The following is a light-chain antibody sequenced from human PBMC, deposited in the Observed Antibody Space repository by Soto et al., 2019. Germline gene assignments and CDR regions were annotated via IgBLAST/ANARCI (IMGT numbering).Light chain of an antibody. CDR2: DAS. J-gene: IGKJ4*01. V-gene: IGKV3-11*01. Sequence: EIVMTQSPATLSVSPGERATLSCRASQSVSSNLAWYQQKSGQAPRLLIHDASNRAPGTPARFSGSGSGTDFTLTISSLEPEDSAVYYCQQRYNWLTFGGGTKVDI. CDR1: QSVSSN. CDR3: QQRYNWLT.